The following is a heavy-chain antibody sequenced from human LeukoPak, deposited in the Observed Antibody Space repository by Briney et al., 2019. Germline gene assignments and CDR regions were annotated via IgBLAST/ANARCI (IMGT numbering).Heavy chain of an antibody. CDR3: ARDPGGYSSGWFDY. J-gene: IGHJ4*02. CDR1: GFTVSSNY. D-gene: IGHD6-19*01. Sequence: GGSLRLSCAASGFTVSSNYMSWVRQAPGKGLEWVSVIYSGGSTYYADSVEGRFTISRDNSKNTLYLQMNSLRAEDTAVYYCARDPGGYSSGWFDYWGQGTLVTVSS. V-gene: IGHV3-53*01. CDR2: IYSGGST.